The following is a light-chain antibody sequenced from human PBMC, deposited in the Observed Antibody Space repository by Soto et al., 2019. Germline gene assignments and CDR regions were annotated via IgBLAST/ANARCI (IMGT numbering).Light chain of an antibody. CDR3: QSYDSSLSGSYV. J-gene: IGLJ1*01. Sequence: QSVLTQPPSVSGAPGQRVTISCTGSSSNIGAGYDVHWYQHLPGTAPKLLIYGNSNRLSGVPDRFSGSKSGTSASLAITGLQAEDEADYYCQSYDSSLSGSYVFGTGTKLTVL. V-gene: IGLV1-40*01. CDR1: SSNIGAGYD. CDR2: GNS.